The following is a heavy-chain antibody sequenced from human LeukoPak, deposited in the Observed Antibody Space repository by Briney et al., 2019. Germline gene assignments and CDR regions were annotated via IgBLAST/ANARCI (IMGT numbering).Heavy chain of an antibody. CDR2: INHSGST. Sequence: SETLSLTCAVYGGSFSGYYWSWIRQPPGKGLEWIGEINHSGSTNYNPSLKSRVTISVDTSKNQFSLKLSSVTAADTAVYYCARVGITLDPSRWFDPWGQGTLVTVSS. V-gene: IGHV4-34*01. J-gene: IGHJ5*02. CDR1: GGSFSGYY. CDR3: ARVGITLDPSRWFDP. D-gene: IGHD1-20*01.